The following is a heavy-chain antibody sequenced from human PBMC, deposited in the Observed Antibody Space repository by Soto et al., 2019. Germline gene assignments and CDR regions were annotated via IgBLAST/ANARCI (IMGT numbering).Heavy chain of an antibody. CDR1: GGTFSSYA. J-gene: IGHJ6*02. CDR2: IIPIFGTA. V-gene: IGHV1-69*13. Sequence: GASVKVSCKASGGTFSSYAISWVRQAPGQGLEWRGGIIPIFGTANYAQKFQGRVTITADESTSTAYMELSSLRSEDTAVYYCARDLGVGLVVARKGSYYGMDVWGQGATVTVYS. D-gene: IGHD2-21*01. CDR3: ARDLGVGLVVARKGSYYGMDV.